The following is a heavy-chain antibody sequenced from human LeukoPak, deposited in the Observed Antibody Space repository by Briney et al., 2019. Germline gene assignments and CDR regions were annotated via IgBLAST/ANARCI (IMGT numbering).Heavy chain of an antibody. Sequence: GASVKVSCKASGGTFSSDAISWVRQAPGQGLEWVGVFIPIFRAANYAQELQGRVTIIANESASAVYMELSSLRSDDTAVYYCATVYSGSYYFDYWGQGTLVTVSS. CDR2: FIPIFRAA. D-gene: IGHD1-26*01. CDR1: GGTFSSDA. V-gene: IGHV1-69*13. J-gene: IGHJ4*02. CDR3: ATVYSGSYYFDY.